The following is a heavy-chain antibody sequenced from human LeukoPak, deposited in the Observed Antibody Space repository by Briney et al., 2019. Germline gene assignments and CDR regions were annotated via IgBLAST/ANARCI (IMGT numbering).Heavy chain of an antibody. CDR1: GYTFTGYY. D-gene: IGHD3-16*01. CDR3: ARASVWGGYYGMDV. J-gene: IGHJ6*04. V-gene: IGHV1-2*04. CDR2: INPNSGGT. Sequence: ASVKVSCKASGYTFTGYYMHWVRQAPGQGLEWMGLINPNSGGTNYAQKFQGWVTMTRDTSISTAYMELSRLRSDDTAVYYCARASVWGGYYGMDVWGKGTTVTVSS.